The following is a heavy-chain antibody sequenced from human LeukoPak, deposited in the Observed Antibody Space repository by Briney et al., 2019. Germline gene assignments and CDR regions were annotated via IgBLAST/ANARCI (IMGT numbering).Heavy chain of an antibody. CDR2: TYYRSKWYN. CDR3: ARDRAFLSLSTNYYGSGSYASAGWFDP. CDR1: GDSVSSNSAA. D-gene: IGHD3-10*01. J-gene: IGHJ5*02. V-gene: IGHV6-1*01. Sequence: SQTLSLTCAISGDSVSSNSAAWNWIRQSPSRGLEWLGRTYYRSKWYNDYAVSVKSRITINPDTSKNQFSLQLNSVTPEDTAVYYCARDRAFLSLSTNYYGSGSYASAGWFDPWGQGTLVTVSS.